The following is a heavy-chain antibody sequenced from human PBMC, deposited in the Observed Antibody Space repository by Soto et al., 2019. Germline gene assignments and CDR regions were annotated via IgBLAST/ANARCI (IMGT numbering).Heavy chain of an antibody. D-gene: IGHD1-20*01. CDR3: ARDGNNCENWLDP. J-gene: IGHJ5*02. CDR1: GFTFSSYA. CDR2: ISYDVSNK. V-gene: IGHV3-30-3*01. Sequence: QVQLVESGGGVVQPGRSLRLSGAASGFTFSSYAMHWVRQAPGKGLEWVAVISYDVSNKYYADSVKGRFTISRDNSKNTLYLQMNSLRAEDTAVYYCARDGNNCENWLDPWGQGTLVTVSS.